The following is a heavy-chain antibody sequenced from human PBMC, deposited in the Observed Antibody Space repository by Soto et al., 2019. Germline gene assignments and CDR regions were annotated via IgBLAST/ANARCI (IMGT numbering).Heavy chain of an antibody. V-gene: IGHV4-31*03. D-gene: IGHD1-26*01. CDR3: AREQSGLSSGMDV. J-gene: IGHJ6*02. Sequence: PSETLSLTCTVSGGSISSGGYYWSWIRQHPGKGLEWIGYIYYSGSTYYNPSLKSRVTMSVDTSKNQFSLKLSSVTAADTAVYYCAREQSGLSSGMDVWGQGTTVTVSS. CDR2: IYYSGST. CDR1: GGSISSGGYY.